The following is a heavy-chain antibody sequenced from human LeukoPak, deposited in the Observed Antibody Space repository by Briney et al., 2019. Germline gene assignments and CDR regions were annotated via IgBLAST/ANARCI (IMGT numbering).Heavy chain of an antibody. V-gene: IGHV1-18*01. CDR2: IGAYNGNT. CDR3: AREAYYDFWSGYYTANTFDY. CDR1: GYTFTSYG. D-gene: IGHD3-3*01. J-gene: IGHJ4*02. Sequence: ASVKVSCKASGYTFTSYGISWVRQAPGQGLEWMGWIGAYNGNTNYAQKLQGRVTMTTDTSTSTAYMELRSLRSYDTAVYYCAREAYYDFWSGYYTANTFDYWGQGTLVTVSS.